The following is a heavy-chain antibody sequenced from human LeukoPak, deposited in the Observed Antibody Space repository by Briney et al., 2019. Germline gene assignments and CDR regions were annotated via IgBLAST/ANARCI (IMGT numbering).Heavy chain of an antibody. CDR1: GGSISSGSYY. CDR3: ARVDLRYCNGGSCPFDY. Sequence: KPSQTLSLTCTVSGGSISSGSYYWSWIRQPAGKGLEWIGRIYTSGSTNYNPSLKSRVTISVDTSKNQFSLKLSSVTAADTAVYYCARVDLRYCNGGSCPFDYWGQGTLVTVSS. CDR2: IYTSGST. J-gene: IGHJ4*02. V-gene: IGHV4-61*02. D-gene: IGHD2-15*01.